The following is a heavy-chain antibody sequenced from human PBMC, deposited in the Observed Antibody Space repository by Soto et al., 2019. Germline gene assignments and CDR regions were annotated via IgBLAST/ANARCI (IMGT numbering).Heavy chain of an antibody. D-gene: IGHD2-2*02. CDR3: AIGYMDWFDP. J-gene: IGHJ5*02. CDR2: VYHSGST. CDR1: GYSTSYYY. V-gene: IGHV4-59*08. Sequence: SETLSLTCTVSGYSTSYYYWIWIRVAPGKGLEWIGSVYHSGSTNYNPSLKSRVTILRDSSKAQFSLKLNSATAADTAVYYCAIGYMDWFDPWGQGTLVTVSS.